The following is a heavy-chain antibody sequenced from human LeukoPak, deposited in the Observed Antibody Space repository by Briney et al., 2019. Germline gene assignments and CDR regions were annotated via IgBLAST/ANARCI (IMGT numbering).Heavy chain of an antibody. V-gene: IGHV4-39*01. CDR2: IYYSGST. CDR1: GGSMSSSSYY. Sequence: KPSETLSLTCGVSGGSMSSSSYYWGWIRQPPGKGREWIGSIYYSGSTYYNPSLKSRATISVDSSKNQCSLKLSSVTAADTAVYYCARHGTVTHRFDYWGQGTLVTVSS. J-gene: IGHJ4*02. D-gene: IGHD4-17*01. CDR3: ARHGTVTHRFDY.